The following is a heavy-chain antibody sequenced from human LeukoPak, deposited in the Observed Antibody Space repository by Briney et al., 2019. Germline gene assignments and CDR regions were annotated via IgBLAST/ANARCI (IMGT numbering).Heavy chain of an antibody. CDR3: AREQIAAAGANYYYYGMDV. V-gene: IGHV3-53*01. D-gene: IGHD6-13*01. Sequence: GGSLRLSCAASGFTVSSNYMSWVRQAPGKGLEWVSVIYSGGSTYYADSVKGRSTISRDNSKNTLYLQMNSLRAEDTAVYYCAREQIAAAGANYYYYGMDVWGQGTTVTVSS. J-gene: IGHJ6*02. CDR2: IYSGGST. CDR1: GFTVSSNY.